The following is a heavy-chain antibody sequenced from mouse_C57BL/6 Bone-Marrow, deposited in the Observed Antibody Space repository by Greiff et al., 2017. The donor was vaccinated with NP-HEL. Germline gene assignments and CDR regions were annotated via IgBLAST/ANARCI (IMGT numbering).Heavy chain of an antibody. CDR3: ARGATVVATYAMDY. J-gene: IGHJ4*01. Sequence: EVNVVESGGGLVKPGGSLKLSCAASGFTFSSYAMSWVRPTPEKRLAWVATISDGGSYTYYPDNVKGRFTISRDNAKNNLYLQMSHLKSEDTAMYYCARGATVVATYAMDYWGQGTSVTVSA. CDR1: GFTFSSYA. CDR2: ISDGGSYT. D-gene: IGHD1-1*01. V-gene: IGHV5-4*03.